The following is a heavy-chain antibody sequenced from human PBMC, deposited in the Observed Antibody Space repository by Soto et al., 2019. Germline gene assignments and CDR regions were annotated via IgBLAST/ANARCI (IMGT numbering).Heavy chain of an antibody. CDR1: GGSISTSNW. CDR2: IYHSGST. J-gene: IGHJ1*01. D-gene: IGHD6-13*01. CDR3: ARGGSSSWYAAQYFQH. Sequence: QVQLQESGPGLVKPSGTLSLTCAVSGGSISTSNWWSWVRQPPGKGLEWIGEIYHSGSTNYNPSLESRVTISVDKSKNQSSLKLSSVTAADTAVYHCARGGSSSWYAAQYFQHWGQGTLVTVSS. V-gene: IGHV4-4*02.